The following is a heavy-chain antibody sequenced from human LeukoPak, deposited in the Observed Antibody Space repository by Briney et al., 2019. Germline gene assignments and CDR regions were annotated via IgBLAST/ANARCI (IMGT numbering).Heavy chain of an antibody. CDR2: IIPVLGTA. CDR3: ARDRHCNSTSCLVHDYGDYLGDAFDI. D-gene: IGHD2-2*01. Sequence: SVKVSCKASGGTFNNYAIIWVRQAPGQGLEWMGGIIPVLGTAKYAQEFQDRVTITADESTNTAYMELSSLKSEDTAVYFCARDRHCNSTSCLVHDYGDYLGDAFDIWAKGQWSPSLQ. V-gene: IGHV1-69*13. CDR1: GGTFNNYA. J-gene: IGHJ3*02.